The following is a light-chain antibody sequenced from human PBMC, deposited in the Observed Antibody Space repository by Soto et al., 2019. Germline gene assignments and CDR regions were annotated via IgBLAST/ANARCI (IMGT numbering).Light chain of an antibody. J-gene: IGKJ1*01. V-gene: IGKV1-5*01. CDR3: QQYHGFSRT. Sequence: DIQMTQSPSTLSASVGDRLTITCRASQSISDSLAWYQQKPGKXPDXXISDVSKLERGVASRFSGSGSGTEFTLTISSMQPDDLATYYCQQYHGFSRTFGQGTKVDIK. CDR2: DVS. CDR1: QSISDS.